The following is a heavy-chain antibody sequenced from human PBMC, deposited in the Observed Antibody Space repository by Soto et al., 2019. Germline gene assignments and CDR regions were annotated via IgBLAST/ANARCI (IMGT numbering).Heavy chain of an antibody. Sequence: NPSETLSLTCSVSGSSIDYFYWIWLRQPPGKGLEWIGFVSYSGSTSYNPSLKSRVTMSVDGTKNQFSLNLSSMTAADTAIYFCAREASEQLGSIDYWGQGTLVTVSS. V-gene: IGHV4-59*01. J-gene: IGHJ4*02. CDR2: VSYSGST. CDR1: GSSIDYFY. CDR3: AREASEQLGSIDY. D-gene: IGHD6-6*01.